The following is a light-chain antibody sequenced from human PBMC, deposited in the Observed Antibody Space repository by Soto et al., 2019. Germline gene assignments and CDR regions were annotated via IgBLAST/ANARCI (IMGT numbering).Light chain of an antibody. Sequence: SYELTQPPSVSVCPGQTASITCSGHKLGDKYAYWYQQKPGQSPVLVIYQDSQRPSGIPERFSGSNSGNTATLTISGTQAMDEADYYCQTWDSSTAIFGGGTKLTVL. CDR1: KLGDKY. CDR2: QDS. V-gene: IGLV3-1*01. CDR3: QTWDSSTAI. J-gene: IGLJ2*01.